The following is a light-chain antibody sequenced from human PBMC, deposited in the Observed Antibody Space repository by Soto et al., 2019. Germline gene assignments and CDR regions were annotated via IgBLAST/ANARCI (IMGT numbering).Light chain of an antibody. CDR3: HQFGYSPRT. Sequence: EIVLTQSPGTLSLSPGERATPSCRASQSVSSSYLAWYQQKPGQAPRLLIFATSRRATDIPDRFSGSGSGTDFTLAIRRLEPEDFAVYYCHQFGYSPRTFGQGTRV. CDR1: QSVSSSY. V-gene: IGKV3-20*01. CDR2: ATS. J-gene: IGKJ1*01.